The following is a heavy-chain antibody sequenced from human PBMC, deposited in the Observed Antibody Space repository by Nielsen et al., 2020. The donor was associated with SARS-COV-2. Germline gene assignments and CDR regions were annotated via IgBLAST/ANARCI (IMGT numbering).Heavy chain of an antibody. J-gene: IGHJ4*02. V-gene: IGHV3-23*01. CDR2: ISGSGGST. CDR1: GFTFSSYA. Sequence: GESLKISCAASGFTFSSYAMSWVRQAPGKGLEWVSAISGSGGSTYYADSVKGRFTISRDNSKNTLYLQMNSLRAEDTAVYYCARDWQLWEDYWGQGTLVTVSS. CDR3: ARDWQLWEDY. D-gene: IGHD6-6*01.